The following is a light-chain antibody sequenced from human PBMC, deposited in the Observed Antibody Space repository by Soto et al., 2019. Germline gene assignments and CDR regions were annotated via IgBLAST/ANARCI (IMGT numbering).Light chain of an antibody. V-gene: IGLV2-14*01. CDR2: DVS. Sequence: QAVVTQPASVSGSPGQSITISCTGTSSDVGGYNYVSWYQQHPGKAPKLMIYDVSNRPSGVSNRFSGSKSGNTASLTISGLQAEDEADYYCSSYTSSSNWVFGGGTQLTVL. CDR3: SSYTSSSNWV. J-gene: IGLJ3*02. CDR1: SSDVGGYNY.